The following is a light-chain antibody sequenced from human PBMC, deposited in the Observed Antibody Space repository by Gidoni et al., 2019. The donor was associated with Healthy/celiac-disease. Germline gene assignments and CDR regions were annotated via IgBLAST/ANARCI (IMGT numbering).Light chain of an antibody. CDR3: QQYYSYPLT. CDR2: AAS. CDR1: QGISSY. Sequence: AIRMTQSPSSFSASTGDRVTITCRASQGISSYLAWYQQKPGKAPKLLIYAASTLQSGVPSRFSGSGSGIDFTLTISCLQSEDFATYYCQQYYSYPLTFXGXTKVEIK. V-gene: IGKV1-8*01. J-gene: IGKJ4*01.